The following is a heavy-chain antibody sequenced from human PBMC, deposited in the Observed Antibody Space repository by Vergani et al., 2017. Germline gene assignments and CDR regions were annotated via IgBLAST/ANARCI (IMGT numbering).Heavy chain of an antibody. Sequence: QLQLQESGPGLVKPSATLTLICSVSGASIRSSNYYWGWIRQPPGKGLEWIASTYYSGSTYYNPSLKSRVTISVDTSKNQFSLKLSSVTAADTAVYFCARHSXVEWLVKLGWIDPWGQGILVTVSS. V-gene: IGHV4-39*01. CDR1: GASIRSSNYY. CDR3: ARHSXVEWLVKLGWIDP. D-gene: IGHD6-19*01. CDR2: TYYSGST. J-gene: IGHJ5*02.